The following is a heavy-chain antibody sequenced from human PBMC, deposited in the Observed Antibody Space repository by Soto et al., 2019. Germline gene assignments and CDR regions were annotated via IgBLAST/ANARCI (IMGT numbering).Heavy chain of an antibody. J-gene: IGHJ2*01. CDR1: GYTFTSYG. CDR2: ISAYNGNT. D-gene: IGHD5-18*01. Sequence: ASVKVSCKASGYTFTSYGISWVREAPGQGLEWMGWISAYNGNTNYAQKLQGRVTMTTDTSTSTAYMELRSLRSDDTAVYYCARGGIQLWQWGWYFDLWGRGTLVTVSS. V-gene: IGHV1-18*01. CDR3: ARGGIQLWQWGWYFDL.